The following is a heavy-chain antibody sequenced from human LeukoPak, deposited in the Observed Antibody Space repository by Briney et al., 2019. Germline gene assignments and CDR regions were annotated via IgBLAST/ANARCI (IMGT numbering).Heavy chain of an antibody. D-gene: IGHD4-17*01. J-gene: IGHJ4*02. Sequence: GGSLRLSCAASGFTFSSYGMHWVRQAPGKGLEWVAVIWYDGSNKYYADSVKGRFTISRDNSKNTLCLQMNSLRAEDTAVYYCARDRSRAGYGDLQNWGQGTLVTVSS. V-gene: IGHV3-33*01. CDR3: ARDRSRAGYGDLQN. CDR1: GFTFSSYG. CDR2: IWYDGSNK.